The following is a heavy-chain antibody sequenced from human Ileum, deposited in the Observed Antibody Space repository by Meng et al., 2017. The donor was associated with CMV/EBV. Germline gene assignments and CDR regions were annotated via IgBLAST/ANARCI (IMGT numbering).Heavy chain of an antibody. Sequence: QVHLVQSGAEVKHIGASVKVSCKASGYTFSSYSFSWVRQAPGQGLEWMGWISAYNEDIKYAQKFRDRVTMTTDTSTSTAYMDLRGLRSDDTAVYYCARDHASSSQLLDYWGQGTLVTVSS. J-gene: IGHJ4*02. D-gene: IGHD6-6*01. V-gene: IGHV1-18*04. CDR3: ARDHASSSQLLDY. CDR2: ISAYNEDI. CDR1: GYTFSSYS.